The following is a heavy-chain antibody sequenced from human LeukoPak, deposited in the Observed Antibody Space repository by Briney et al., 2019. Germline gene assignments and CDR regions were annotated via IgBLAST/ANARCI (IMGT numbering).Heavy chain of an antibody. D-gene: IGHD3-22*01. CDR1: GFTVSSNY. J-gene: IGHJ4*02. CDR2: IYSGGST. CDR3: ARVAPNKGYFDY. Sequence: GGSLRLSCAASGFTVSSNYMSWVRQAPGKGLEWVSVIYSGGSTYYADSVKGRFTISRDNPKNTLYLQMNSLRAEDTAVYYCARVAPNKGYFDYWGQGTLVTVSS. V-gene: IGHV3-53*01.